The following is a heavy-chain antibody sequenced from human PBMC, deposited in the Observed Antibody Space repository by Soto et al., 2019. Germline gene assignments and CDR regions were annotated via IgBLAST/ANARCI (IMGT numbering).Heavy chain of an antibody. CDR1: GGSITRGGYY. J-gene: IGHJ5*02. CDR3: ARDPAP. CDR2: IYNSGTT. V-gene: IGHV4-31*03. Sequence: QVQLQESGPGLVKPSETLSLTCTVSGGSITRGGYYWSWIRQHPGKGLEWIGYIYNSGTTYYNPPLKSRVTISVDTSKTQFSLKLTSVTAADTAVYYCARDPAPWGQGTLVTVSS.